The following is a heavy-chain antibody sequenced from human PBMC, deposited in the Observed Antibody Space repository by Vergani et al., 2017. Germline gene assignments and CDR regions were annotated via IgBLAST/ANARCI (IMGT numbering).Heavy chain of an antibody. Sequence: VQLVESGGGLVQPGGSLRLSCAASGFTFSSYSMNWVRQAPGKGLEWVSSISSSSSYIYYADSVKGRFTISRDNAKNSLYLQMNSLRAEDTAVYYCARDTTDCSGGSCYAYYYYGMDVWGQGTTVTVSS. CDR3: ARDTTDCSGGSCYAYYYYGMDV. CDR2: ISSSSSYI. D-gene: IGHD2-15*01. J-gene: IGHJ6*02. V-gene: IGHV3-21*01. CDR1: GFTFSSYS.